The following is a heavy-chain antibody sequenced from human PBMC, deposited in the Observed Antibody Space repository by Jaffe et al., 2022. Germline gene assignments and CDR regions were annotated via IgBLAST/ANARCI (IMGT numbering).Heavy chain of an antibody. D-gene: IGHD3-10*01. CDR2: IYPGDSDT. Sequence: EVQLVQSGAEVKKPGESLKISCKGSGYSFTSYWIGWVRQMPGKGLEWMGIIYPGDSDTRYSPSFQGQVTISADKSISTAYLQWSSLKASDTAMYYCARHPTYYYGSGSYYPSIYFDYWGQGTLVTVSS. J-gene: IGHJ4*02. CDR3: ARHPTYYYGSGSYYPSIYFDY. CDR1: GYSFTSYW. V-gene: IGHV5-51*01.